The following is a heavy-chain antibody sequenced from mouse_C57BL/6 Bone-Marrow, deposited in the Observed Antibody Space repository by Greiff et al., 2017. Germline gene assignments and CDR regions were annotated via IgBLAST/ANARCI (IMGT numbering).Heavy chain of an antibody. V-gene: IGHV1-52*01. J-gene: IGHJ1*03. Sequence: VQLQQPGAELVRPGSSVKLSCKASGYTFTSYWMHWVKQRPIQGLEWIGNIDPSDSETHYNQKFKDKATLTVDKSSSTAYMQLSSLTSEDSAVYYCAKSYCNYLYWYFDVWGTGTTVTVSS. CDR2: IDPSDSET. D-gene: IGHD2-1*01. CDR1: GYTFTSYW. CDR3: AKSYCNYLYWYFDV.